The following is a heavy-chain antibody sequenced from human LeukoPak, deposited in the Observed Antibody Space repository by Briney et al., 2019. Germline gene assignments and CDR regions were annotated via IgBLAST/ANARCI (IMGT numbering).Heavy chain of an antibody. CDR2: ISYDGSNK. J-gene: IGHJ6*02. CDR1: GFTFSSYA. Sequence: PGRSLRLSCAASGFTFSSYAMHWVRQAPGKGLEWVAVISYDGSNKYYADSVKGRFTISRDNSKNTLYLQMNSLRAEDTAVYYCAKETCSSTSCYEGDYYYYGMDVWGQGTTVTVSS. V-gene: IGHV3-30-3*01. D-gene: IGHD2-2*01. CDR3: AKETCSSTSCYEGDYYYYGMDV.